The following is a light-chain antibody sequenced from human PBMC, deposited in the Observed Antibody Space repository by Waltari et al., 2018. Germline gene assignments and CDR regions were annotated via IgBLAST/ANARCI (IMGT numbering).Light chain of an antibody. V-gene: IGKV3-11*01. CDR3: QERSDWRGLT. J-gene: IGKJ3*01. CDR1: QSFNNY. CDR2: DAS. Sequence: EIVLTQSPATLSLSPGERAVLPCRARQSFNNYLAWYQQKPGQAPRLLIYDASTRATGIAARFSGSGSGTDFTLTISSLEPEDSAVYYCQERSDWRGLTFGPGTKVDIK.